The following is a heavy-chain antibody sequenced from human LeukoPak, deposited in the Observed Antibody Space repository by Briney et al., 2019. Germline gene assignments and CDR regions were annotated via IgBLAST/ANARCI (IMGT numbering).Heavy chain of an antibody. V-gene: IGHV3-30*18. D-gene: IGHD2-21*02. Sequence: GRSLRLSCAASGFTFSSYGMHWVRQAPGQGLEWVSVISYDGSSKAYADSVKGRFTVSRDNTKNTLYLQMNSLRAEDTAVYYCAKRGSCGGDCYSGPPDYWGQGTLVTVSS. CDR1: GFTFSSYG. CDR3: AKRGSCGGDCYSGPPDY. J-gene: IGHJ4*02. CDR2: ISYDGSSK.